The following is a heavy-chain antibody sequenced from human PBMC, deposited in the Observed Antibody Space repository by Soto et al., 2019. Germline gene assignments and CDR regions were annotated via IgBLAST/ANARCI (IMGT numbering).Heavy chain of an antibody. CDR1: GYTLTTNY. J-gene: IGHJ4*02. D-gene: IGHD3-10*01. Sequence: SVKLTCKECGYTLTTNYMHWVRQAHGQGLEWMGIINPSDGSTSYAQKFQGRVTMTRDTSASTVYMELSSLRSEDTAVYYCARGEGGYHGSGSYSYWGQGTLVTVSS. CDR3: ARGEGGYHGSGSYSY. CDR2: INPSDGST. V-gene: IGHV1-46*01.